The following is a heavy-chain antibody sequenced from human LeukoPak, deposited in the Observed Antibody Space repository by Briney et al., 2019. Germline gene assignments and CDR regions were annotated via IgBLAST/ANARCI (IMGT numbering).Heavy chain of an antibody. Sequence: PSETLSLTCTVSGGSISSSSYYWGWIRQPPGKGLEWIGSIYYSGSTNYNPSLKSRVTISVDTSKNQFSLKLSSVTAADTAVYYCARDDDYYGSGSPTDWGQGTLITVSS. CDR1: GGSISSSSYY. CDR3: ARDDDYYGSGSPTD. D-gene: IGHD3-10*01. CDR2: IYYSGST. J-gene: IGHJ4*02. V-gene: IGHV4-39*07.